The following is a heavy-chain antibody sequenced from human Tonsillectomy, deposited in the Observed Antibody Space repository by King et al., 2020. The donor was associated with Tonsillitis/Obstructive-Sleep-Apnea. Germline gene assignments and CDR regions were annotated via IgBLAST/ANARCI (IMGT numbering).Heavy chain of an antibody. CDR2: INTNTGNP. Sequence: QLVQSGSELRKPGASVKVSCRASGYTFTNSTLHWVRQAPGQGLEWMGWINTNTGNPSYAQGFTGRFVFPLDPSVSTAYLQISSLKAEDAAVYYCAREVVVEPAPYGWFDPWGQGTLVTVSS. V-gene: IGHV7-4-1*02. J-gene: IGHJ5*02. D-gene: IGHD2-2*01. CDR1: GYTFTNST. CDR3: AREVVVEPAPYGWFDP.